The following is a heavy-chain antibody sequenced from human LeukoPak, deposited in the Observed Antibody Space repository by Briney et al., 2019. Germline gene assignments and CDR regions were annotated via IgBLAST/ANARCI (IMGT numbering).Heavy chain of an antibody. CDR3: ARDPLRSTWSTYYNALDV. V-gene: IGHV1-18*01. J-gene: IGHJ6*02. CDR1: GYTFTSYG. D-gene: IGHD6-13*01. CDR2: ISTYNANT. Sequence: ASVKVSCKASGYTFTSYGITWVRQAPGQGLEWMGWISTYNANTHYAQNLQGRVTMTTDTSTSTAYMELRSLTSDDTAVYYCARDPLRSTWSTYYNALDVWGQGTTVTVSS.